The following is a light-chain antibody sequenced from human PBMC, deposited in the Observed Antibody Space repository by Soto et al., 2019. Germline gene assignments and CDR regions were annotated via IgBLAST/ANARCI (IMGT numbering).Light chain of an antibody. CDR2: AAS. J-gene: IGKJ1*01. V-gene: IGKV1-39*01. CDR3: QQNYDNPPT. CDR1: QSISNR. Sequence: DIQMTQSPSSLSASVEDRVIITCRASQSISNRLNWYQQKPGKAPKLLIFAASSLKSGVPSRFSGSRSGTDFTLTISSLQPEDFATYYCQQNYDNPPTFGQGTKVDIK.